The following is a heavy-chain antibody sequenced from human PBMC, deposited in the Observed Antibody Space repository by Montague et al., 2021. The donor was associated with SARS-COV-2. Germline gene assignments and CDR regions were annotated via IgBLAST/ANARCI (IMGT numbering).Heavy chain of an antibody. J-gene: IGHJ3*02. CDR1: GGSIGSGGYY. CDR3: ARRGLGYYDSSGGLIPQNAFDI. CDR2: IYYSGST. V-gene: IGHV4-61*08. D-gene: IGHD3-22*01. Sequence: SETLSLTCTVSGGSIGSGGYYWSWIRQPPGKGLEWIGYIYYSGSTNYNPSLKSRVTISVDTSKNQFSLKLSSVTAADTAVYYCARRGLGYYDSSGGLIPQNAFDIWGQGTMVTVSS.